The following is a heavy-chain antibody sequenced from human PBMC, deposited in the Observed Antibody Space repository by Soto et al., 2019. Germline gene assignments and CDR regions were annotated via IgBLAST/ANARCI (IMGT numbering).Heavy chain of an antibody. J-gene: IGHJ6*02. CDR1: RYNVTSYW. CDR3: AATHPLYTTSRGGSYGMDV. V-gene: IGHV5-10-1*01. Sequence: LGESLKISCKGFRYNVTSYWINLVRQIPGKGLEWMGRIDPTDPYTNSSPSFQGHVTISADMSINTAYLQWSSLKASDTAMYYCAATHPLYTTSRGGSYGMDVWGQGTMVTVSS. D-gene: IGHD2-2*02. CDR2: IDPTDPYT.